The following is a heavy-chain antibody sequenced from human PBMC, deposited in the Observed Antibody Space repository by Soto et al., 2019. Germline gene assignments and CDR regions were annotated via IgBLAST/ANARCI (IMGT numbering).Heavy chain of an antibody. CDR3: AREIRYDYVWAPLPPDY. Sequence: ASVKVSCKASGYTFTSYGISRVRPAPGQGLEWMGWISAYNGNTNYAQKLQGRGTMTTNTSTSTAYIELRSLRFDDTAVYYCAREIRYDYVWAPLPPDYWGQGTLVTVSS. D-gene: IGHD3-16*01. CDR1: GYTFTSYG. CDR2: ISAYNGNT. J-gene: IGHJ4*02. V-gene: IGHV1-18*04.